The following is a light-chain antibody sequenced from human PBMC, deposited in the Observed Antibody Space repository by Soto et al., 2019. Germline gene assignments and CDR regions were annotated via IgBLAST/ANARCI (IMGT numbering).Light chain of an antibody. Sequence: ESVLTQSPGTLSLSTGERATLSCRASQSVSNSYLAWYQQKPGQAPRLLIYGASNRATGIPDRFSGSGSGTDFSLTISRLEPEDFAVYSCQQYDSSPWTFGQGTKVDI. CDR3: QQYDSSPWT. CDR1: QSVSNSY. V-gene: IGKV3-20*01. J-gene: IGKJ1*01. CDR2: GAS.